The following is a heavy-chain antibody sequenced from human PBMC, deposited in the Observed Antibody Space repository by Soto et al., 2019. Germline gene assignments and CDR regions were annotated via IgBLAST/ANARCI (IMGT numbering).Heavy chain of an antibody. D-gene: IGHD1-1*01. CDR1: GYTFTSYD. V-gene: IGHV1-8*01. J-gene: IGHJ5*02. Sequence: ASVKVSCKASGYTFTSYDINWVRQATGQGLEWMGWMNPNSGNTGYAQKFQGRVAITADESTSTAYMELSSLRSEDTAVYYCARALSRFQNWNDASYNWFDPWGQGTLVTVSS. CDR3: ARALSRFQNWNDASYNWFDP. CDR2: MNPNSGNT.